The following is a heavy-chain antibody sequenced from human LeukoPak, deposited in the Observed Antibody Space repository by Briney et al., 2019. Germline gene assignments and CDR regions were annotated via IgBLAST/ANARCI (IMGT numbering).Heavy chain of an antibody. CDR1: GFTFSNYW. D-gene: IGHD4-11*01. CDR2: INQDGSEI. J-gene: IGHJ4*02. V-gene: IGHV3-7*01. Sequence: GGSLRLSCAASGFTFSNYWMNWVRQAPGKGLEWVANINQDGSEIYYVDSVKGSFIISRDNAKNSLYLQMNSLRAEDTAVYYCASYSDWNVRDLFDYWGQGALVAVSS. CDR3: ASYSDWNVRDLFDY.